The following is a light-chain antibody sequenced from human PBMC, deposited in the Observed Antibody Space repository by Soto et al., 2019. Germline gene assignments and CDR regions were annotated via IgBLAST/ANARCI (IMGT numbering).Light chain of an antibody. CDR1: SSAVANYNL. CDR3: CSYVGSSTHWV. V-gene: IGLV2-23*01. Sequence: QSALTQPASVSGSPGQSITISCTGTSSAVANYNLVSWYQQHPGKAPKLIIYEGSQRPSGVSNRFSGSKSDNTASLAISGLQAEDEADYYCCSYVGSSTHWVFGGGTKLTVL. CDR2: EGS. J-gene: IGLJ3*02.